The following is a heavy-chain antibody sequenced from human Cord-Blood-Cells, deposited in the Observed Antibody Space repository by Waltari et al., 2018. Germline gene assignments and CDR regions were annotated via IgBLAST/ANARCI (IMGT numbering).Heavy chain of an antibody. J-gene: IGHJ3*02. Sequence: QVQLVQSGAEVKKPGASVKVSCKASGYTFTSYDIHWVRQATGKGLEWMGWMNPNSGNTGYAQKFQGRVTITRNTSISTAYMELSSLRSEDTAVYYCARVPLGVVPAAKGAFDIWGQGTMVTVSS. V-gene: IGHV1-8*03. CDR2: MNPNSGNT. D-gene: IGHD2-2*01. CDR1: GYTFTSYD. CDR3: ARVPLGVVPAAKGAFDI.